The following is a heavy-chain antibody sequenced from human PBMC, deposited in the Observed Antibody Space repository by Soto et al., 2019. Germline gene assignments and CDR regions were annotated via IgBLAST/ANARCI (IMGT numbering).Heavy chain of an antibody. V-gene: IGHV3-33*01. CDR3: ARDPGQDEAMDY. CDR2: IWHDGKNK. Sequence: QVQVVESGGGVVQPGTSLRLSCAASGFTFSNFRMHWVRQAPGKGLEWVAVIWHDGKNKYYADSAKGRFTISRDNSKNTLYLQMNSLRAEDTAVYYCARDPGQDEAMDYWGQGTLVTVSS. CDR1: GFTFSNFR. J-gene: IGHJ4*02.